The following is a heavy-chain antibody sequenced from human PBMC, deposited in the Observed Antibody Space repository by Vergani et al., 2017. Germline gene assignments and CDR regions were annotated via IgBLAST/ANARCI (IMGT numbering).Heavy chain of an antibody. V-gene: IGHV4-39*01. CDR3: TRHGRSGWAGYFQH. CDR1: GVSIGSNSYY. J-gene: IGHJ1*01. CDR2: IYYTGTT. D-gene: IGHD6-19*01. Sequence: QLQLQESGPGLVKPSETLSLTCTVSGVSIGSNSYYWGWIRQPPGKGLEWSGTIYYTGTTYHNEAHKSRLTISVDTSKNQFSLNLTSVTAADAAVYYCTRHGRSGWAGYFQHWGQGTLVTASS.